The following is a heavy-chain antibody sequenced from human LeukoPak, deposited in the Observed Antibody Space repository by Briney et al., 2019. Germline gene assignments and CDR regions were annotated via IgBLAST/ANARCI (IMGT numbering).Heavy chain of an antibody. CDR3: ARVPSSGWYGGYFDY. CDR2: TNPNSGGT. Sequence: GASVKVSCKASGYSFTSYGISWVRQAPGQWLELMGGTNPNSGGTNYAQKFQGRVTMTRDTSISTAYMELSRLRSDDTAVYYCARVPSSGWYGGYFDYWGQGTLVTVSS. J-gene: IGHJ4*02. V-gene: IGHV1-2*02. CDR1: GYSFTSYG. D-gene: IGHD6-19*01.